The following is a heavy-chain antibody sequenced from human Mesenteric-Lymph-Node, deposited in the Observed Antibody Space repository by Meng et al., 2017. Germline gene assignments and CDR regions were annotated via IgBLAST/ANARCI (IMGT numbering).Heavy chain of an antibody. CDR2: ISGSGGST. J-gene: IGHJ4*02. V-gene: IGHV3-23*01. D-gene: IGHD3-10*01. CDR3: AKCEGIYGSGSSIDY. CDR1: GFTFSSYA. Sequence: GESLKISCAASGFTFSSYAMSWVRQAPGKGLEWVSAISGSGGSTYYADSVKGRFTISRDNSKNTLYLQMNSLRAEDTAVYYCAKCEGIYGSGSSIDYWGQGTLVTVSS.